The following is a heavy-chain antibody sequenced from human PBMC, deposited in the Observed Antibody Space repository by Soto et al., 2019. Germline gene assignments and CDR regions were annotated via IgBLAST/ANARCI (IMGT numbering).Heavy chain of an antibody. D-gene: IGHD6-19*01. Sequence: GGSLRLSCAASGFTFSSYGMHWVRQAPGKGLEWVAVIWYDGSNKYYADSVKGRFTISRDNSKNTLYLQMNSLRAEDTAVYYCARGGSSGWGDDAFDIWGQGTMVTVSS. CDR1: GFTFSSYG. CDR2: IWYDGSNK. J-gene: IGHJ3*02. V-gene: IGHV3-33*01. CDR3: ARGGSSGWGDDAFDI.